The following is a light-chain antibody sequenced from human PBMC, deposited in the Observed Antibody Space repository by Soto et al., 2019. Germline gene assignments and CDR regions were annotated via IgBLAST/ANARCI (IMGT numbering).Light chain of an antibody. Sequence: QSVLTQPPSASGTPGQRVTIPCSGSSSNIGSNTVNWYQQLPGTSPKLLIYSNNQRPSGVPDRFSGSKSGTSDSLAISGLQSEDEADYYCAAWDDSLNGGVFGGGTKLTVL. CDR2: SNN. CDR1: SSNIGSNT. J-gene: IGLJ3*02. CDR3: AAWDDSLNGGV. V-gene: IGLV1-44*01.